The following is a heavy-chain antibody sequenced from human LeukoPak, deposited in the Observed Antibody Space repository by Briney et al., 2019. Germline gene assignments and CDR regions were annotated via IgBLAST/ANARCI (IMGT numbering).Heavy chain of an antibody. CDR3: ARDAPSPPYYYYGVDV. CDR1: GFTVSSNY. V-gene: IGHV3-66*01. J-gene: IGHJ6*02. CDR2: IYSGGST. Sequence: GGSLRLSCAASGFTVSSNYMNWVRQAPGKGLEWVSVIYSGGSTYYADSVKGRFTISRDNSKNTLYLQMNSLRAEDTAVYYCARDAPSPPYYYYGVDVWGQGTTVTVSS.